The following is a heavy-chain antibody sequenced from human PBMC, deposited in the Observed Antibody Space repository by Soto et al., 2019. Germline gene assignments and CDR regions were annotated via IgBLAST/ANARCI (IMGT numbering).Heavy chain of an antibody. CDR3: ARVSYYDSSGYYDY. Sequence: QVQLQESGPGLVKPSETLSLTCTVSGGSISSYYWSWIWQPPGKGLEWIGYIYYSGSTNYNPSLKSRVTISVDTSKNQFSLKLSSVTAADTAVYYCARVSYYDSSGYYDYWGQGTLVTVSS. CDR1: GGSISSYY. CDR2: IYYSGST. J-gene: IGHJ4*02. V-gene: IGHV4-59*01. D-gene: IGHD3-22*01.